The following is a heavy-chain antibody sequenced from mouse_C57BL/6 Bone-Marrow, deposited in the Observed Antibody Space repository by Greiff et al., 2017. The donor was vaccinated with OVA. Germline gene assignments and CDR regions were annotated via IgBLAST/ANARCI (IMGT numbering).Heavy chain of an antibody. CDR2: IYYSGTI. J-gene: IGHJ1*03. D-gene: IGHD1-1*01. CDR3: ARDMDYGSSYWYFDV. V-gene: IGHV3-5*01. Sequence: EVKLQESGPGLVKPSQTVFLTCTVTGISITTGNYRWSWIRQFPGNKLEWIGYIYYSGTITYNPSLTSRTTITRDTPKNQFFLEMNSLTAEDTATYYCARDMDYGSSYWYFDVWGTGTTVTVSS. CDR1: GISITTGNYR.